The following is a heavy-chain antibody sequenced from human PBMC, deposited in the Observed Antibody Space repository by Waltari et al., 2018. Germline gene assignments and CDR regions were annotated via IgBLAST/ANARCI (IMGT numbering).Heavy chain of an antibody. CDR3: AGIRRGFWFFDL. D-gene: IGHD3-10*01. J-gene: IGHJ2*01. V-gene: IGHV3-48*04. CDR1: GMTFTTYS. CDR2: VSGDSGYI. Sequence: EVQLVESGGGLVQPGGSPRLSCAASGMTFTTYSMNWVRQAPGKGLEWISYVSGDSGYIYYADSVRGRFTISRDNAQNSMYLQMNNLRADDTAVYYCAGIRRGFWFFDLWGRGTLVTVSS.